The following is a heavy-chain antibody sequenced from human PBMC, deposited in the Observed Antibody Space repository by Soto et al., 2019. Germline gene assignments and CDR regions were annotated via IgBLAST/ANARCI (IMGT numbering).Heavy chain of an antibody. Sequence: PGGSLRLSCAASGFTFSDYYMSWIRQAPGKGLEWVSYISSSSSYTNYADSVKGRFTISRDNAKNSLYLQMNSLRAEDTAVYYCARTATYYYGMDVWGQGTTVTVS. CDR1: GFTFSDYY. D-gene: IGHD5-12*01. J-gene: IGHJ6*02. V-gene: IGHV3-11*06. CDR2: ISSSSSYT. CDR3: ARTATYYYGMDV.